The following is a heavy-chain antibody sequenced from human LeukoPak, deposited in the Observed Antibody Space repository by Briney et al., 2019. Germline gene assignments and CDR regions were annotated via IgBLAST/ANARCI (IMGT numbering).Heavy chain of an antibody. CDR1: GDSIGSSTYY. CDR2: IYYSGST. Sequence: SETLSLTCTVSGDSIGSSTYYAGWIRQPPGKGLEWIGSIYYSGSTYYRPSLKSRFTMSIDTSKNQFSLKLSSVTAADTAIYYCARTSATSDHWGQGALVTVSS. V-gene: IGHV4-39*01. CDR3: ARTSATSDH. J-gene: IGHJ4*02.